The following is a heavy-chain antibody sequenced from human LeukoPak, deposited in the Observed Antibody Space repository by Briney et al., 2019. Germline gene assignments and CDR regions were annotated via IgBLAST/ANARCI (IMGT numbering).Heavy chain of an antibody. Sequence: SETLSLTCTVSGGSISSYYWSWIRQPPGKGLGWIGYIYYSGSTNYNPSLKSRVTISVDTSKNQFSLKLSSVTAADTAVYYCAREARGTGGAFDIWGQGTMVTVSS. D-gene: IGHD2-8*02. V-gene: IGHV4-59*01. CDR3: AREARGTGGAFDI. CDR1: GGSISSYY. CDR2: IYYSGST. J-gene: IGHJ3*02.